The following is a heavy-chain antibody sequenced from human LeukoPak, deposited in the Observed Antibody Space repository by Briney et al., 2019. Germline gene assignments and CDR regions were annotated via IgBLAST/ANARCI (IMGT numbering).Heavy chain of an antibody. CDR2: ISAYNGNT. CDR1: GYTFTSCV. CDR3: ARDPPGDPAFDY. Sequence: ASVKVSCKASGYTFTSCVISWVRQAPGQGLEWMGWISAYNGNTNYAQKLQGRVTMTTDTSTSTAYMELRSLRSDDTAVYYCARDPPGDPAFDYWGQGTLVTVSS. J-gene: IGHJ4*02. D-gene: IGHD2-2*01. V-gene: IGHV1-18*01.